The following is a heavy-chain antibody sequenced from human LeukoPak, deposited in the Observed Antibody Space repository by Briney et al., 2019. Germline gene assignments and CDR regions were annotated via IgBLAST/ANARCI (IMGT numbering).Heavy chain of an antibody. CDR3: VTGDYVWGSYRHFFDY. CDR1: GFTFSSYA. CDR2: ISSNGGST. D-gene: IGHD3-16*02. V-gene: IGHV3-64D*06. J-gene: IGHJ4*02. Sequence: PGGSLRLSCSASGFTFSSYAMHWVRQAPGKGLEYVSAISSNGGSTYYADSVKGRFTISRDNSKNTLYLQMGSLRAEDTAVYYCVTGDYVWGSYRHFFDYWGQGTLVTVSS.